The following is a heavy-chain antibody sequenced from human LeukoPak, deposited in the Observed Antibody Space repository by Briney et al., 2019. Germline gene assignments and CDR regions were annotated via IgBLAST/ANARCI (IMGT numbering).Heavy chain of an antibody. CDR2: IYTSEST. D-gene: IGHD6-13*01. CDR3: ARDSSSWYEAFDI. Sequence: SETLSLTCTVSGGSISSYYGSWIRQPAGKGLEWIGRIYTSESTNYNPSLKSRVTMSVDTSKNQFSLKLSSVTAADTAVYYCARDSSSWYEAFDIWGQGTMVTVSS. V-gene: IGHV4-4*07. CDR1: GGSISSYY. J-gene: IGHJ3*02.